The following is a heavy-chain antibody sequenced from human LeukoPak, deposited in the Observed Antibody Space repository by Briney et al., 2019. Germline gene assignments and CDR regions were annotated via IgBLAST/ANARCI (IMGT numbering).Heavy chain of an antibody. J-gene: IGHJ4*02. CDR2: ISGSGGST. CDR1: GFTFSNHA. V-gene: IGHV3-23*01. Sequence: GGSLRLSCAASGFTFSNHAMSWVRQAPGKGLEWVSAISGSGGSTYYADSVKGRFTISRDNSKNTLYLQMNSLRVEDTAIYYCAKDGDSGGYYVLYYFNYWGQGTLITVSS. D-gene: IGHD3-22*01. CDR3: AKDGDSGGYYVLYYFNY.